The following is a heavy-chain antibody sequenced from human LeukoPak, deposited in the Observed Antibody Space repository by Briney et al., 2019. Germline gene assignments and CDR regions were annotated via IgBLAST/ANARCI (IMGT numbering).Heavy chain of an antibody. Sequence: GASVKVSCKASGYTFTSYYMHWVRQAPGQGLEWMGIINPSGGSASYAQEFQGRVTMTRDTSTSTVYMELSSLKSEDTAVYYCASGQLRIAAAGTQGLPTHWGQGTLVIVSS. CDR2: INPSGGSA. V-gene: IGHV1-46*01. CDR1: GYTFTSYY. CDR3: ASGQLRIAAAGTQGLPTH. D-gene: IGHD6-13*01. J-gene: IGHJ4*02.